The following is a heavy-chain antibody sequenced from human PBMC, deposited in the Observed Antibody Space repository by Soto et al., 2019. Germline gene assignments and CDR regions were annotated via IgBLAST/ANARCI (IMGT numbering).Heavy chain of an antibody. CDR2: IYYSGST. J-gene: IGHJ6*02. CDR3: ARDRYSSSWYPWDPYHVDYYYGMDV. D-gene: IGHD6-13*01. V-gene: IGHV4-61*01. CDR1: GGSVSSGSYY. Sequence: PSETLSLTCTVSGGSVSSGSYYWSWIRQPPGKGLEWIGYIYYSGSTNYNPSLKSRVTISVDTSKNQFSLKLSSVTAADTAVYYCARDRYSSSWYPWDPYHVDYYYGMDVWGQGTTVTVSS.